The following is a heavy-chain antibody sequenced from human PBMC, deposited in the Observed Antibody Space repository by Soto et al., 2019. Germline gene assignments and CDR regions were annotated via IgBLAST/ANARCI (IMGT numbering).Heavy chain of an antibody. D-gene: IGHD3-3*01. CDR1: GFTFSSYA. V-gene: IGHV3-23*01. Sequence: GGSLRLSCAASGFTFSSYAMSWVRQAPGKGLEWVSAISGSGSSTYYADSVKGRFTISRDNSKNTLYLQMNSLRAEDTAVYYCAKDPDYDFWSGFYFDYWGQGTLVTVSS. CDR3: AKDPDYDFWSGFYFDY. CDR2: ISGSGSST. J-gene: IGHJ4*02.